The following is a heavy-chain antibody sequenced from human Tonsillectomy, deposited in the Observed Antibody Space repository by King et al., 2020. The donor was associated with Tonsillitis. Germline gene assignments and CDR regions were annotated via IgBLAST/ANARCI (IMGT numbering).Heavy chain of an antibody. CDR1: GFSFNNSL. J-gene: IGHJ5*01. CDR2: IYCESDGAPT. V-gene: IGHV3-15*01. Sequence: VQLVESGGGLVKPGESLTLSCAASGFSFNNSLMTWVRQAPGKGLEWVGRIYCESDGAPTDYGAPVKGRFTISRDDSKSTLYLQMNNLKAEDTAVYYCAAGLGRTNGDSWGQGTLVTVSS. D-gene: IGHD1-14*01. CDR3: AAGLGRTNGDS.